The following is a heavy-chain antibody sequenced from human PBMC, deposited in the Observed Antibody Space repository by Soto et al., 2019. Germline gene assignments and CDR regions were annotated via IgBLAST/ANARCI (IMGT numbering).Heavy chain of an antibody. CDR1: GFTFSSYA. CDR2: ISGSGGST. Sequence: GGSLRLSCAASGFTFSSYAMSWVRQAPGKGLEWVSAISGSGGSTYYADSVKGRFTISRDSSKNTLYLQMNSLRAEDTAVYYCAKEGYCSSTSCYSYFQHWGQGTLVTVSS. D-gene: IGHD2-2*01. CDR3: AKEGYCSSTSCYSYFQH. V-gene: IGHV3-23*01. J-gene: IGHJ1*01.